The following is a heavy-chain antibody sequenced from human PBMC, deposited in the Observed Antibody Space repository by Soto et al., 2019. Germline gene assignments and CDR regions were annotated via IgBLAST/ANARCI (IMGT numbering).Heavy chain of an antibody. CDR1: GYTFTGYF. V-gene: IGHV1-18*01. D-gene: IGHD6-19*01. J-gene: IGHJ3*02. Sequence: ASVKVSCKASGYTFTGYFISWVRQAPGQGLEWMGWISAYNGNTNYARKLQGRVTMTTDTSTSTAYMELRSLRSDDTAVYYCARGSSGWDDAFDIWGQGTMVTVSS. CDR2: ISAYNGNT. CDR3: ARGSSGWDDAFDI.